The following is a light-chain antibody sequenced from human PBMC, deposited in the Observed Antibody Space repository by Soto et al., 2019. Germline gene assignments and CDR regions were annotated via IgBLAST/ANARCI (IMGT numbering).Light chain of an antibody. V-gene: IGLV2-14*01. Sequence: QSALTQPASVSGSPGQSIAISCTGTSSDVGGYDYVSWYQQLPDKAPKLMIYEVTKRPSGVSNRFSGSKSGNTASLTISGLQSEDEADYYCSSHTSGSTRVFGTGTKLTVL. CDR2: EVT. CDR3: SSHTSGSTRV. CDR1: SSDVGGYDY. J-gene: IGLJ1*01.